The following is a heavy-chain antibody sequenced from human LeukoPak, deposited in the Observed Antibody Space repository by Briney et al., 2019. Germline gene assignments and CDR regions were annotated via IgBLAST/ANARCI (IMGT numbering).Heavy chain of an antibody. D-gene: IGHD6-13*01. CDR2: IYYSGGT. V-gene: IGHV4-39*07. CDR3: ARVVTGIAAARREGWFDP. J-gene: IGHJ5*02. CDR1: GGSISSSSYY. Sequence: PSETLSLTCTVSGGSISSSSYYWGWIRQPPGKGLEWIGSIYYSGGTYYNPSLKSRVTISVDTSKNQFSLKLSSVTAADTAVYYCARVVTGIAAARREGWFDPWGQGTLVTVSS.